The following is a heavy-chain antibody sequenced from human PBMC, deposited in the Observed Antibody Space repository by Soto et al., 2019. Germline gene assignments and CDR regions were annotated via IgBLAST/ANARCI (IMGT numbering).Heavy chain of an antibody. Sequence: PSETLSLTYTVSGGSISSYYWSWIRQPAGKGLEWIGRIYTSGSTNYNPSLKSRVTMSVDTSKNQFSLKLSSVTAADTAVYYCARDTITGTTSYYYYYGMDVWGQGTTVTVSS. CDR1: GGSISSYY. CDR3: ARDTITGTTSYYYYYGMDV. D-gene: IGHD1-7*01. V-gene: IGHV4-4*07. J-gene: IGHJ6*02. CDR2: IYTSGST.